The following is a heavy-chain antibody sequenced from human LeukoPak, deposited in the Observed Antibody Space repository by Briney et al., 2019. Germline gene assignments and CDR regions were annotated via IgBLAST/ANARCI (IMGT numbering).Heavy chain of an antibody. Sequence: ASVKVSCKASGYTFTGYYMHWVRQAPGQGLEWMGWINPNSGGTNYAQKLQGRVTMTTDTSTSTAYMELRSLRSDDTAVYYCARDTVAGKRGDYWGQGTLVTVSS. CDR1: GYTFTGYY. J-gene: IGHJ4*02. CDR2: INPNSGGT. CDR3: ARDTVAGKRGDY. V-gene: IGHV1-2*02. D-gene: IGHD6-19*01.